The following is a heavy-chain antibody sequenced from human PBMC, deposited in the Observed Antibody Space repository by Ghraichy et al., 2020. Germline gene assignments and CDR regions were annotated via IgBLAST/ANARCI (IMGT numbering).Heavy chain of an antibody. CDR2: ISSSTYI. D-gene: IGHD3-16*01. CDR1: GFTFNTYT. V-gene: IGHV3-21*01. Sequence: GESLNISCAASGFTFNTYTMNWVRQAPGKGLEWVSSISSSTYIHYADSVKGRFTISRDNAKNSLYLQVNSLRAEDTAVYFCARDVPLGSVMAPFDYWGQGTLVTVSS. J-gene: IGHJ4*02. CDR3: ARDVPLGSVMAPFDY.